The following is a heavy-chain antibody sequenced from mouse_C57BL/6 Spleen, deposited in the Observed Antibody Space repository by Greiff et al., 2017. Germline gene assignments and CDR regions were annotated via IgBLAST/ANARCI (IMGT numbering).Heavy chain of an antibody. CDR3: ARRTWGDY. Sequence: VQRVESGPELVKPGASVKISCKASGYAFSSSWMNWVKQRPGKGLEWIGRIYPGDGDTNYNGKFKGKATLTADKSSSTAYMQLSSLTSEDSAVYFCARRTWGDYWGQGTTLTVSS. V-gene: IGHV1-82*01. CDR2: IYPGDGDT. J-gene: IGHJ2*01. CDR1: GYAFSSSW.